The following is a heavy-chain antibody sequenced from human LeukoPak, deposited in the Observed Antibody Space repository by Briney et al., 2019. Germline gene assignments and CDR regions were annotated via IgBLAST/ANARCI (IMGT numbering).Heavy chain of an antibody. CDR1: GFTFSNAW. CDR3: TRYYYGSGSYGEPNY. CDR2: IKSETDGGTT. J-gene: IGHJ4*02. Sequence: GESLRPSCAASGFTFSNAWMSWVRQAPGKGLEWVGRIKSETDGGTTDYAAPVKGRFAISRDDSENTLYLQMNSLKTEDTAVYYCTRYYYGSGSYGEPNYWGQGTLVTVSS. D-gene: IGHD3-10*01. V-gene: IGHV3-15*01.